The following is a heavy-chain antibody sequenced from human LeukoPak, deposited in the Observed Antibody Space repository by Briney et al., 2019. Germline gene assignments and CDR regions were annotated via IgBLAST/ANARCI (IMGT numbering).Heavy chain of an antibody. V-gene: IGHV3-66*01. J-gene: IGHJ4*02. CDR2: IYSGGST. D-gene: IGHD1-26*01. Sequence: GGSLRLSCAASGFTVSSNYMTWVRQAPGKGLEWVSVIYSGGSTYYADSVKGRFTISRDNAKNSLYLQMNSLRAEDTAVYYCAREGAVGGHFDYWGQGTLVTVSS. CDR1: GFTVSSNY. CDR3: AREGAVGGHFDY.